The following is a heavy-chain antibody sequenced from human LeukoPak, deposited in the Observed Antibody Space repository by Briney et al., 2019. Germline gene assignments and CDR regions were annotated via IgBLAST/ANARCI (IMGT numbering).Heavy chain of an antibody. CDR1: GFTFDDYA. Sequence: GRSLRLSCAASGFTFDDYAMHWVRQAPGKGLEWVSGISWNSGSIGYADSVKGRFTISRDNAKNSLYLQMNSLRAEDTALYYCAKDYRYDSSGYIDYWGQGTLVTVSS. V-gene: IGHV3-9*01. J-gene: IGHJ4*02. D-gene: IGHD3-22*01. CDR3: AKDYRYDSSGYIDY. CDR2: ISWNSGSI.